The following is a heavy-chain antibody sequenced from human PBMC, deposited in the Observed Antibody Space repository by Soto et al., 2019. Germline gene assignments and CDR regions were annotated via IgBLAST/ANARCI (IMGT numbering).Heavy chain of an antibody. Sequence: ASVKVSCKDSCYTLPSCGISWVRQAPGQGLEWMGWISAYNGNTNYAQKLQGRVTMTTDTSTSTAYMELRSLRSDDTAVYYCARSVAARPNYYYYGMDVWGQGTTVPSP. CDR3: ARSVAARPNYYYYGMDV. J-gene: IGHJ6*02. CDR2: ISAYNGNT. V-gene: IGHV1-18*01. D-gene: IGHD6-6*01. CDR1: CYTLPSCG.